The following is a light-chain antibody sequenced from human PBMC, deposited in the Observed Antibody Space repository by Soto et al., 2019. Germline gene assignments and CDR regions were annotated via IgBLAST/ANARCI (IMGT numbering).Light chain of an antibody. Sequence: EIVLTQSPDTLSVSPGERATLSCRASQSVSIDLAWYQQTPGQAPRLLIYDASSRATGIPARFSGSGSGTDFTLTISSLEPEDFAVYYCQQRTNWPLTFGGGTKVDIK. CDR1: QSVSID. CDR2: DAS. V-gene: IGKV3-11*01. J-gene: IGKJ4*01. CDR3: QQRTNWPLT.